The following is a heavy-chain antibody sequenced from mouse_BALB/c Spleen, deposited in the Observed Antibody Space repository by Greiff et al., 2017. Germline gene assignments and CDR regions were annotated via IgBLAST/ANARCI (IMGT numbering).Heavy chain of an antibody. CDR1: GFNIKDTY. D-gene: IGHD1-1*01. V-gene: IGHV14-3*02. CDR2: IDPANGNT. Sequence: VQLQQSGAELVRSGASVKLSCTASGFNIKDTYMHWVKQRPEQGLEWIGRIDPANGNTKYDPKFQGKATITADTSSNTAYLQLSSLTSEDTAVYYCARGNYYGSSYYFDYWGQGTTLTVSS. J-gene: IGHJ2*01. CDR3: ARGNYYGSSYYFDY.